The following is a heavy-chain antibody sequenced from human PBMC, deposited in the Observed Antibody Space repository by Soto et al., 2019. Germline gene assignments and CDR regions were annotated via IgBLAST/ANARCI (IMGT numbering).Heavy chain of an antibody. D-gene: IGHD3-3*01. CDR1: GGTFSSYA. J-gene: IGHJ3*02. CDR3: ARVVGDYYDFWSGHGAFDI. CDR2: IIPIFGTA. V-gene: IGHV1-69*01. Sequence: QVQLVQSGAEVKKPGSSVKVSCKASGGTFSSYAISWVRQAPGQGHEWMGGIIPIFGTANYAQKFQGRVTITADESTSTAYMELSSLRSEDTAVYYCARVVGDYYDFWSGHGAFDIWGQGTMVTVSS.